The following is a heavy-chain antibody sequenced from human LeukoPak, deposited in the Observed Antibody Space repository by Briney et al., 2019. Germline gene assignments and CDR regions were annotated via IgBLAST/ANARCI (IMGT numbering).Heavy chain of an antibody. V-gene: IGHV4-61*01. CDR2: IYYSRST. CDR1: GGSISSTSYY. Sequence: SETLSLTCTVSGGSISSTSYYWSWSRQPPGKGLEWIGCIYYSRSTNYNPSLKSRVTISIDTSKNQFSLKLSSVTAADTAVYYCARDGYCTNPSCYRGWFDPWGQGTLVTVSS. D-gene: IGHD2-2*03. CDR3: ARDGYCTNPSCYRGWFDP. J-gene: IGHJ5*02.